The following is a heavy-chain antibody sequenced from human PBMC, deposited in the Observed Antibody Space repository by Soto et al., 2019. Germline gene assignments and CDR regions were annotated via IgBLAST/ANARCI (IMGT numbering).Heavy chain of an antibody. Sequence: QVQLQESCPGLVETSETLSLTCTVSGGSVSSGPYHWNWVRQPPGKGLEWIGHISYSGTANYNPSLRGRVIMATDTSMNQFSLRLTSVTAADTAVYYCMRSHGAYWGQGALVTVSP. CDR3: MRSHGAY. D-gene: IGHD2-8*01. V-gene: IGHV4-61*01. J-gene: IGHJ4*02. CDR1: GGSVSSGPYH. CDR2: ISYSGTA.